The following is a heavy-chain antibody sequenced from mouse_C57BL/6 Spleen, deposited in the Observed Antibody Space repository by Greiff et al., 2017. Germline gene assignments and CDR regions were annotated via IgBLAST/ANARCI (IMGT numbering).Heavy chain of an antibody. CDR3: AREVDYDYAMDY. CDR1: GYTFTSYG. CDR2: IYPRSGNT. V-gene: IGHV1-81*01. J-gene: IGHJ4*01. D-gene: IGHD2-4*01. Sequence: QVQLKESGAELARPGASVKLSCKASGYTFTSYGISWVKQRTGQGLEWIGEIYPRSGNTYYNEKFKGKATLTADKSSSTAYMELRSLTSEDSAVYFCAREVDYDYAMDYWGQGTSVTVSS.